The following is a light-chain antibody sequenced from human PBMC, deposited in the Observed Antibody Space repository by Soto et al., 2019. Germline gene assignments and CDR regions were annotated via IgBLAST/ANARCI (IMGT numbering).Light chain of an antibody. CDR2: DAS. CDR1: QSVSSY. J-gene: IGKJ3*01. V-gene: IGKV3-11*01. CDR3: QQRSNWPPGFT. Sequence: EIVLTQSPATLSLSPGERATLSCRASQSVSSYLAWYQQKPGQAPRLLIYDASNRATGIPARFSGSGSGTDFTLTISSLEPEDFAVYYCQQRSNWPPGFTFGPGPKWISN.